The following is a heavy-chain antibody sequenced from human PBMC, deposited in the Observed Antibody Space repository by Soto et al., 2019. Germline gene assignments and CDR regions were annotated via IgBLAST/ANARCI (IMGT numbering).Heavy chain of an antibody. CDR1: GYTFTTYG. J-gene: IGHJ6*02. CDR3: ARVWVGTTFAYYYGMDV. Sequence: QVQLVQSGAEVKKPGASVKVSCKASGYTFTTYGINWVRQAPGQGLEWMGWISAYNGNTNYAQKLQGRDTMTTDTSTSRAYRALRSLRSDDTSVYYCARVWVGTTFAYYYGMDVWGQGTTVTVSS. D-gene: IGHD1-1*01. V-gene: IGHV1-18*01. CDR2: ISAYNGNT.